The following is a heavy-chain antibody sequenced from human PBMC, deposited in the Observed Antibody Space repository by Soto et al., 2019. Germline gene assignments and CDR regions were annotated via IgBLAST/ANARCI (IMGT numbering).Heavy chain of an antibody. CDR1: GFTFSSYS. D-gene: IGHD2-15*01. J-gene: IGHJ4*02. Sequence: GGSLRLSCAASGFTFSSYSMNWVRQAPGKGLEWVSSISSSSSYIYYADSVKGRFTISRDNAKNSLYLQMNSLRAEDTAVYYCARDNRERLFPYYFDYWGQGTLVTVSS. CDR3: ARDNRERLFPYYFDY. V-gene: IGHV3-21*01. CDR2: ISSSSSYI.